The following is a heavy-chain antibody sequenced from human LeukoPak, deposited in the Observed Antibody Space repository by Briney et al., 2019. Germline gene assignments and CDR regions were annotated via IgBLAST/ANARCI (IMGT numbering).Heavy chain of an antibody. J-gene: IGHJ4*02. CDR2: ISGYDGST. D-gene: IGHD5-24*01. CDR1: GYTFSSYG. Sequence: ASVKLSCEASGYTFSSYGISWVRQAPGQGLEWIAGISGYDGSTNYAENVQGRVTITIDTSTSTAYMDLKSLRSDDTAVYFCARCDLGTIAAGHFNYWGQGTLVAVSS. CDR3: ARCDLGTIAAGHFNY. V-gene: IGHV1-18*01.